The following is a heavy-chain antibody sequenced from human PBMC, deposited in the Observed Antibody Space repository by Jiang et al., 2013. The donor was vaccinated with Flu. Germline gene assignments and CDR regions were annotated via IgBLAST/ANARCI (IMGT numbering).Heavy chain of an antibody. D-gene: IGHD1-26*01. CDR1: GGTFSSYA. J-gene: IGHJ4*02. V-gene: IGHV1-69*04. CDR2: IIPILGIA. CDR3: ASGDSGSYVDY. Sequence: GAEVKKPGSSVKVSCKASGGTFSSYAISWVRQAPGQGLEWMGRIIPILGIANYAQKFQGRVTITADKSTSTAYMELSSLRSEDTAVYYCASGDSGSYVDYWGQGTLVTVSS.